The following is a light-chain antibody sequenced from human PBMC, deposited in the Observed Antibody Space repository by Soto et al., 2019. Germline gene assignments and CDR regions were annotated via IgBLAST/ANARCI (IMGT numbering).Light chain of an antibody. CDR2: GAS. J-gene: IGKJ1*01. V-gene: IGKV3-20*01. CDR3: QQYGSSPT. CDR1: QSVRSSY. Sequence: EIVLTQSPGTLSLSPGERATLSCRASQSVRSSYLAWYQQKPGQAPRLLIYGASSRATGIPDRFSGSGSGTDFTLTISRLEPEDFAVDYCQQYGSSPTFGQGTKVDIK.